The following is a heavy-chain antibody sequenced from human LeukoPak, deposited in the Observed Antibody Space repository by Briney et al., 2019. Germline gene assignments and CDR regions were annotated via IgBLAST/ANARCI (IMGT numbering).Heavy chain of an antibody. CDR2: SYPSDGNA. CDR3: ARDSHNYACDY. J-gene: IGHJ4*02. D-gene: IGHD4-11*01. V-gene: IGHV1-46*01. CDR1: GYSFTNYY. Sequence: ASVKVSCKTSGYSFTNYYIQWVRLAPGQGPEYMGISYPSDGNAIYAQKFRGRVTMTRDTSTSTVYMKLSSLTSEDTAVYYCARDSHNYACDYWGQGTLVTVSS.